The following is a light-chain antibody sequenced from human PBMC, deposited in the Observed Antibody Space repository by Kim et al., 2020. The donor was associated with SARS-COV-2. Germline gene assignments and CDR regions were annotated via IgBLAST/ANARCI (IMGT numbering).Light chain of an antibody. CDR2: EVT. J-gene: IGLJ1*01. V-gene: IGLV2-8*01. CDR1: TSDLNGYNF. CDR3: SSYAGSNSFERV. Sequence: SVTISCTGTTSDLNGYNFVSWYQQHPGKAPKLMIYEVTKRPSGVPDRFSGSKSGNTASLTVSGLQAEDEADYYCSSYAGSNSFERVFGTGTKVTVL.